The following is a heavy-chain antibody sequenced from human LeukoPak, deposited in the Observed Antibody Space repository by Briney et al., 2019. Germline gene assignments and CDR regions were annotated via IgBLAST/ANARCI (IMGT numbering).Heavy chain of an antibody. CDR2: INSNSGGT. CDR3: ARDKERYFDWLPYYYYYYMDV. Sequence: ASVKVSCKASGYTFTDYYMHWVRQAPGQGLEWMGWINSNSGGTNYAEKFQGRVTMTRDTSISTAYMELSRLRSDDTAVYYCARDKERYFDWLPYYYYYYMDVWGKGTTVTVSS. CDR1: GYTFTDYY. V-gene: IGHV1-2*02. J-gene: IGHJ6*03. D-gene: IGHD3-9*01.